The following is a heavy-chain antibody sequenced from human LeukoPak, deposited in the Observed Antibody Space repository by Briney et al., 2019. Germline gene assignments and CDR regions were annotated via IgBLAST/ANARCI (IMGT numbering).Heavy chain of an antibody. CDR1: GGSFSGYY. CDR2: IYYSEST. J-gene: IGHJ4*02. Sequence: KPSGTLSLTCAVYGGSFSGYYWSWIRQPPGKGLEWIGYIYYSESTNYNPSLKSRVTISVDTSKNQFSLKLSSVAAADTAVYYCARVRPGDGFDFDYWGQGTLVTVSS. D-gene: IGHD5-24*01. CDR3: ARVRPGDGFDFDY. V-gene: IGHV4-59*01.